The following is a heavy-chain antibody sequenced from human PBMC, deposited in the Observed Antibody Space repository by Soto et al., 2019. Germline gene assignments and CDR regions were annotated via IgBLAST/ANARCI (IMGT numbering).Heavy chain of an antibody. Sequence: SETLSLTCTVSGGSISSRSYYWGWIRQPPGKGLEWIGSIYYSGSTYYNPSLKSRVTVSVDTSKNTLYLQMNSLRAEDTAVYYCAKDTEPGDYNLYYYYGMDVWGQGTTVTVSS. CDR2: IYYSGST. D-gene: IGHD4-17*01. V-gene: IGHV4-39*07. CDR1: GGSISSRSYY. CDR3: AKDTEPGDYNLYYYYGMDV. J-gene: IGHJ6*02.